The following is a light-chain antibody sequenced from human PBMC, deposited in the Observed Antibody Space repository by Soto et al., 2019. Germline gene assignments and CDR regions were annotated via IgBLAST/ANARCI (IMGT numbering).Light chain of an antibody. CDR3: QSYDSSLSGWL. CDR1: SSNIGAGYN. CDR2: GDS. Sequence: QSVLTQLPSVSGAPGQRVTISCTGSSSNIGAGYNVHWYQQVPGTAPKLLIYGDSNRPSGVPDRFSGSKSGTSASLAITGLQAEDEADYYCQSYDSSLSGWLFGGGTKVTVL. V-gene: IGLV1-40*01. J-gene: IGLJ3*02.